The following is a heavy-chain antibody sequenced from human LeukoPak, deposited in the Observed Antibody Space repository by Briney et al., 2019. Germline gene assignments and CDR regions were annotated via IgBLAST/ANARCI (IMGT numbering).Heavy chain of an antibody. Sequence: GGSLRLSCAASGFTFNYYALGWVRQAPGKGLEWVSTITGSGGDTYYAASVKGRFTISRDNSKNSLFLQMNGLRAEDTAVYYCAHTDSYYFDSGMVSWGQGALVTVSS. J-gene: IGHJ5*02. CDR2: ITGSGGDT. CDR1: GFTFNYYA. V-gene: IGHV3-23*01. CDR3: AHTDSYYFDSGMVS. D-gene: IGHD3-22*01.